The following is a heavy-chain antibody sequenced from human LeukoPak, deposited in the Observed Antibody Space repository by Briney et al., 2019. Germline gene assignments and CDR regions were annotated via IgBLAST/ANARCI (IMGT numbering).Heavy chain of an antibody. CDR3: AKYGGVMPSRSPSDY. Sequence: GGSLRLSCAASGFTFSSYAMSWVRQAPGKGLEWVSAISGSGGSTYYADSVKGRFTISRDNSKNTLYLQMNSLRAEDTAVYYCAKYGGVMPSRSPSDYWGQGTLVTVSS. CDR2: ISGSGGST. J-gene: IGHJ4*02. V-gene: IGHV3-23*01. D-gene: IGHD1-26*01. CDR1: GFTFSSYA.